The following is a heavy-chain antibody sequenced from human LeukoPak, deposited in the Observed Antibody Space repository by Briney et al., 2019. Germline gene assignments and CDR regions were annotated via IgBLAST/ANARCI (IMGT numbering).Heavy chain of an antibody. CDR2: IYYSGST. CDR3: ARIPTGNSSAPFDY. V-gene: IGHV4-59*12. CDR1: GGSISSYY. Sequence: PSETLSLTCTVSGGSISSYYWSWIRQPPGKGLEWIGYIYYSGSTNYNPSLKSRVTISVHTSKNQFSLKLSSVTAADTAVYYCARIPTGNSSAPFDYWGQGTLVTVSS. J-gene: IGHJ4*02. D-gene: IGHD3-22*01.